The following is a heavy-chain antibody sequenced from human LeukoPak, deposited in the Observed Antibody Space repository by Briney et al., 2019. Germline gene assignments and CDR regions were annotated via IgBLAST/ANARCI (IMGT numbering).Heavy chain of an antibody. Sequence: GGSLRLSCAASGFSFRDFWMTWVRQAPGKGPEWVANINQGGSVKYYVDSVKGRFTISRDDAKSSLYVQMNSLRDEDTAVYYCARFGYSGWNLEYWGQGTLVTVSS. CDR1: GFSFRDFW. V-gene: IGHV3-7*01. J-gene: IGHJ4*02. D-gene: IGHD5-12*01. CDR2: INQGGSVK. CDR3: ARFGYSGWNLEY.